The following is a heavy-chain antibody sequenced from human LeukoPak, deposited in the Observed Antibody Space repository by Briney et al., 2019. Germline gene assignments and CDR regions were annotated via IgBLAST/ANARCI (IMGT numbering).Heavy chain of an antibody. D-gene: IGHD4-23*01. CDR1: GGSISYYY. Sequence: SETLSLTCTVSGGSISYYYWSWIRQPPGKGLEWIGYIYYSGSTNYNPSLKSRVTISVDTSKNQFSLKLNSVTAADTAVYYCARITYGDNHFDIWGQGTTVTVSS. CDR2: IYYSGST. V-gene: IGHV4-59*01. CDR3: ARITYGDNHFDI. J-gene: IGHJ3*02.